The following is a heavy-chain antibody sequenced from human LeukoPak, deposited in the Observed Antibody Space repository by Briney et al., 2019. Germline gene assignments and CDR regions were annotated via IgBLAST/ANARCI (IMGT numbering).Heavy chain of an antibody. J-gene: IGHJ3*02. CDR3: AKFHDSRGYYISDAFDI. D-gene: IGHD3-22*01. V-gene: IGHV3-23*01. CDR2: ISGTGGST. CDR1: GFTLSSYA. Sequence: GESLRLSCAVSGFTLSSYAMSWVRQAPGKGLDWVSGISGTGGSTYYADSVKGRFTISRDNSKDTLYLQMNSLRAEDTAVYYCAKFHDSRGYYISDAFDIWGQGTMVTVSS.